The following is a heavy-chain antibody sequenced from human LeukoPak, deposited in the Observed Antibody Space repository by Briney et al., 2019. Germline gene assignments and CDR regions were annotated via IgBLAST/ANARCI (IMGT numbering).Heavy chain of an antibody. D-gene: IGHD3-10*01. V-gene: IGHV4-61*02. J-gene: IGHJ6*03. CDR2: IYTSGST. CDR1: GGSISSGSYY. CDR3: ARVNPMVRGVPDYYYYYYMDV. Sequence: SETLSLTCTVSGGSISSGSYYWSWIRQPAGKGLEWIGRIYTSGSTNYNPSLKSRVTISVDTSKNQFSLKLNSVTAADTAVYYCARVNPMVRGVPDYYYYYYMDVWGKGTTVTISS.